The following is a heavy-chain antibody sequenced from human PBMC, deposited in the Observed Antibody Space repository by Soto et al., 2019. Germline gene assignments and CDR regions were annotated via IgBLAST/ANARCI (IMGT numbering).Heavy chain of an antibody. Sequence: QVQLQESGPGLVKPSQTLSLTCTVSGGSISSGGYYWSWIRQHPGKGLEWIGYIYYSGSTYYNPSLKSRVTISVDTSKNQFSLKLSSVTAADTAVYYCARIYSSSKYYYYGMDVWGQGTTVTVSS. V-gene: IGHV4-31*03. J-gene: IGHJ6*02. D-gene: IGHD6-13*01. CDR1: GGSISSGGYY. CDR3: ARIYSSSKYYYYGMDV. CDR2: IYYSGST.